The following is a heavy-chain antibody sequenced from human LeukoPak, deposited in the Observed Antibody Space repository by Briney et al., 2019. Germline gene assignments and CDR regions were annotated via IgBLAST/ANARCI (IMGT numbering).Heavy chain of an antibody. CDR3: ARERGSSWWVAGLQHFDY. Sequence: GGSLRLSCAASGFTFSSYSMNWVRQAPGKGLEWVSYISSSSSTIYYADSVKGRFTISRDNAKNSLYLQMHSLRAEDTAVYYCARERGSSWWVAGLQHFDYWGQGTLVTVSS. CDR2: ISSSSSTI. CDR1: GFTFSSYS. D-gene: IGHD6-13*01. J-gene: IGHJ4*02. V-gene: IGHV3-48*01.